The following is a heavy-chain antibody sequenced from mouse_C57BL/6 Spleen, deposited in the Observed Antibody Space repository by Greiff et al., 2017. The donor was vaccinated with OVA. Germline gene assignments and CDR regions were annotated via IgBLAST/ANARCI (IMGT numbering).Heavy chain of an antibody. Sequence: VKLQESGAELVRPGASVTLSCKASGYTFTDYEMHWVKQTPVHGLEWIGAIDPETGGTAYNQKFKGKAILTADKSSSTAYMELRSLTSEASAVYYCTRWGYDGNPAWFAYWGQGTLVTVSA. J-gene: IGHJ3*01. D-gene: IGHD2-3*01. CDR1: GYTFTDYE. CDR3: TRWGYDGNPAWFAY. CDR2: IDPETGGT. V-gene: IGHV1-15*01.